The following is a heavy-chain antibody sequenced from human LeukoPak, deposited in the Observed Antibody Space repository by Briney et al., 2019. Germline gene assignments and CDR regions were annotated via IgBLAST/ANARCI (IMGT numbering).Heavy chain of an antibody. CDR3: AGESFDF. CDR2: ISKDGSMK. CDR1: GFSFSNYA. J-gene: IGHJ3*01. V-gene: IGHV3-30*04. Sequence: GGSLRLSCAASGFSFSNYAMDWVRQAPGKGLEWVAVISKDGSMKYYSDSVKGRFTVSRDNSIHTPYLEMNSLKTEDTAVYYCAGESFDFWSQGTMVTVSS.